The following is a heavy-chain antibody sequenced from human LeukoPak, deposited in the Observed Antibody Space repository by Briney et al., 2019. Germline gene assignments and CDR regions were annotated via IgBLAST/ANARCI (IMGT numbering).Heavy chain of an antibody. D-gene: IGHD5/OR15-5a*01. CDR2: INPTSGRT. Sequence: ASVKVSCKPSASIFNTYYVHWVRQAPGQGLEWMGIINPTSGRTSCAQKFQGRVTMTTDMSTRTLYMELTSLRSEDTALYYCASDGVYRGGAFDIWGQGTMVTVSS. CDR3: ASDGVYRGGAFDI. CDR1: ASIFNTYY. V-gene: IGHV1-46*02. J-gene: IGHJ3*02.